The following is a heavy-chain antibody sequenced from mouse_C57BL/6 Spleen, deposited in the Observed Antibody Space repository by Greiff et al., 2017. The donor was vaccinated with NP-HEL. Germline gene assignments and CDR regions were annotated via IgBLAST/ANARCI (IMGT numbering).Heavy chain of an antibody. J-gene: IGHJ2*01. CDR2: IDPETGGT. D-gene: IGHD2-1*01. CDR3: TRRTDYGNFHFDY. CDR1: GYTFTDYE. Sequence: QVQLKESGAELVRPGASVTLSCKASGYTFTDYEMHWVKQTPVHGLEWIGAIDPETGGTAYNQKFKGKAILTADKSSSTAYMELSSLTSEDSAVYYCTRRTDYGNFHFDYWGQGTTLTVAS. V-gene: IGHV1-15*01.